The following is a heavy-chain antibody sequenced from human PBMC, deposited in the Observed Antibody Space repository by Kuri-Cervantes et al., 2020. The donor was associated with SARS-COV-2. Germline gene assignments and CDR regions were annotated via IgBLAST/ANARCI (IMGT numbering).Heavy chain of an antibody. D-gene: IGHD3-22*01. CDR2: INPSGGST. CDR1: GYTFISHY. CDR3: ARDIFLKPSYETSGYYYGGYYYGMDV. Sequence: ASVKVSCKASGYTFISHYMHWVRQAPGQGLEWMGIINPSGGSTTYAQKFQGRVTMTTDTSTSTVYMELRSLRSDDTAVYYCARDIFLKPSYETSGYYYGGYYYGMDVWGQGTTVTVSS. V-gene: IGHV1-46*01. J-gene: IGHJ6*02.